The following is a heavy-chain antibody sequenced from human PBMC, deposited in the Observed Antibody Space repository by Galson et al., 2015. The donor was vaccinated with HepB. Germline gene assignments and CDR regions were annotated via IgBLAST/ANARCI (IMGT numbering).Heavy chain of an antibody. V-gene: IGHV3-21*01. CDR3: ARGGLYDYVWGSYPLGGDY. J-gene: IGHJ4*02. CDR1: GFTFSSYS. CDR2: ISSSSSYI. Sequence: SLRLSCAASGFTFSSYSMNWVRQAPGKGLEWVSSISSSSSYIYYADSVKGRFTISRDNAKNSLYLQMNSLRAEDTAVYYCARGGLYDYVWGSYPLGGDYWGQGTLVTVSS. D-gene: IGHD3-16*02.